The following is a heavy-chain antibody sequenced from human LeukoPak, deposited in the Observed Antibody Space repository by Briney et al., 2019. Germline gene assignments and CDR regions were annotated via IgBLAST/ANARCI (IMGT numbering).Heavy chain of an antibody. CDR1: GGSISSYY. Sequence: SETLSLICTVSGGSISSYYWSWIWQPPGKGLEWIGYIYYSGSTNYNPSLKSRVTISVDTSKNQFSLKLSSVTAADTAVYYCARRGTSGWYEEDYWGQGTLVTVSS. CDR2: IYYSGST. V-gene: IGHV4-59*08. J-gene: IGHJ4*02. D-gene: IGHD6-19*01. CDR3: ARRGTSGWYEEDY.